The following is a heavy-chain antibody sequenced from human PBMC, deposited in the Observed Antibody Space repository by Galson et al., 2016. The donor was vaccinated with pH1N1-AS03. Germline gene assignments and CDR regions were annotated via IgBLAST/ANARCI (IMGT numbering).Heavy chain of an antibody. CDR1: GYTFTTYA. CDR2: INVGNGNT. J-gene: IGHJ4*02. D-gene: IGHD2-21*01. Sequence: SVKVSCKASGYTFTTYAIHWVRQAPGQSLEWMGRINVGNGNTKYSQNFQGRVTITRDTSASTAYMKLTSLRTEDTAVYYCAGEGQQLFPIDYWGQGTLVTVSS. V-gene: IGHV1-3*01. CDR3: AGEGQQLFPIDY.